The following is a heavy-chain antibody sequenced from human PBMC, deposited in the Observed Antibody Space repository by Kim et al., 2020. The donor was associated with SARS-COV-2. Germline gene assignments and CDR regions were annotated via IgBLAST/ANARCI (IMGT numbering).Heavy chain of an antibody. J-gene: IGHJ6*02. Sequence: ESVRGRFTIARDNAKNSLYLQMNSLRVEDTALYYCVKALATVTGYYYGMDVWGQGTTVIVSS. V-gene: IGHV3-9*01. CDR3: VKALATVTGYYYGMDV. D-gene: IGHD6-13*01.